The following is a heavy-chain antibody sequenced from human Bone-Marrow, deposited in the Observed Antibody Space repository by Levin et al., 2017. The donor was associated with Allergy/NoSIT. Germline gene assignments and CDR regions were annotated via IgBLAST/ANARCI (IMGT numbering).Heavy chain of an antibody. Sequence: SVKVSCQAPGDSFTRHSISWVRQAPGQGLEWMGRIIPLVGTTNDAQKFQGRVTITADESARTVYMELSGLRSEDTAMYYCARDSIGIIRAWPGAFDVWGQGTMVTVSS. CDR3: ARDSIGIIRAWPGAFDV. V-gene: IGHV1-69*11. D-gene: IGHD2/OR15-2a*01. CDR1: GDSFTRHS. J-gene: IGHJ3*01. CDR2: IIPLVGTT.